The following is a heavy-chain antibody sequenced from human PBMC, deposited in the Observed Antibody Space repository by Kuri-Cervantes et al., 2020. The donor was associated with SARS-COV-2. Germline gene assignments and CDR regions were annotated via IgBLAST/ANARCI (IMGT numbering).Heavy chain of an antibody. CDR1: GGSISSYY. Sequence: ETLSLTCTVSGGSISSYYWNWIRQPPGKGLEWVSAISGSGGSTYYADSVKGRFTISRDNSKNTLYLQMNSLRAEDTAVYYCAKDLTFVVAAPAVIRATKALPITWGQGTLVTVSS. J-gene: IGHJ5*02. D-gene: IGHD2-2*02. CDR2: ISGSGGST. CDR3: AKDLTFVVAAPAVIRATKALPIT. V-gene: IGHV3-23*01.